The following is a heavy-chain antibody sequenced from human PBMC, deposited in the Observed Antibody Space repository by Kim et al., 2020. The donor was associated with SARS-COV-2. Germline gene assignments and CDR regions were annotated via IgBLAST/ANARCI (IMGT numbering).Heavy chain of an antibody. CDR2: IDPSDSYT. CDR1: GYSFTSYW. Sequence: GESLKISCKGSGYSFTSYWISWVRQMPGKGLEWMGRIDPSDSYTNYSPSFQGHVTISADKSISTAYLQWSSLKASDTAMYYCARHGPAYYYDSSGYPTRAFDIWGQGTMVTVSS. D-gene: IGHD3-22*01. J-gene: IGHJ3*02. CDR3: ARHGPAYYYDSSGYPTRAFDI. V-gene: IGHV5-10-1*01.